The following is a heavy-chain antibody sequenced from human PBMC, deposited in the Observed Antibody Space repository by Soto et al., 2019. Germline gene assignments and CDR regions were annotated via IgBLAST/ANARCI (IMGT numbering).Heavy chain of an antibody. CDR3: ARDEGIAVAGTPADY. Sequence: SVKVSCKASGGTFSSYTISWVRQAPGQGLEWMGRIIPILGIANYAQKFQGRVTITADKSTSTAYMELSSLRSEDTAVYYCARDEGIAVAGTPADYWGQGTLVTVSS. D-gene: IGHD6-19*01. CDR1: GGTFSSYT. J-gene: IGHJ4*02. CDR2: IIPILGIA. V-gene: IGHV1-69*04.